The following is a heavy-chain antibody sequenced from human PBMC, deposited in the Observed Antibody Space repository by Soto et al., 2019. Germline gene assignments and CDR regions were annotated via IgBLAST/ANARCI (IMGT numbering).Heavy chain of an antibody. Sequence: SVKVSCKASGGTFSSYAISWVRPAPGQGLEWMGGIIPIFGTANYAQKFQGRVTITADESTSTAYMELSSLRSEDTAVYYCARTAVAGPKNSYYFDYWGQGTLVTVSS. CDR3: ARTAVAGPKNSYYFDY. J-gene: IGHJ4*02. CDR2: IIPIFGTA. CDR1: GGTFSSYA. D-gene: IGHD6-19*01. V-gene: IGHV1-69*13.